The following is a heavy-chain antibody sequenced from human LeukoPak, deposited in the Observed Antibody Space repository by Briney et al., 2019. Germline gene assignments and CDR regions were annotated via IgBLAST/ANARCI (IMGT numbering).Heavy chain of an antibody. V-gene: IGHV4-34*01. Sequence: SSETLSLTCAVYGGSFSGYYWSWIRQPPGKGLEWIGEINHSGSTNYNPSLKSRVTISVDTFKNQFSLKLSSVTAADTAVYYCARLAGDYFDYWGQGTLVTVSS. CDR2: INHSGST. CDR3: ARLAGDYFDY. D-gene: IGHD6-19*01. J-gene: IGHJ4*02. CDR1: GGSFSGYY.